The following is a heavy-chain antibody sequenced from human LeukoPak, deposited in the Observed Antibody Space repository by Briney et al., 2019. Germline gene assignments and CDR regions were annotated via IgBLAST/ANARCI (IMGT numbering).Heavy chain of an antibody. CDR1: GFTFSSKG. CDR2: ISSSSSSYI. J-gene: IGHJ3*02. V-gene: IGHV3-21*01. Sequence: GRSLRLSCAASGFTFSSKGMNWVRQAPGKGLEWVSSISSSSSSYIYYADSVKGRFTISRDNAKNSLYLQMNSLRAEDTAVYYCARVGLGIDIWGQGTMVTVSS. D-gene: IGHD3-16*01. CDR3: ARVGLGIDI.